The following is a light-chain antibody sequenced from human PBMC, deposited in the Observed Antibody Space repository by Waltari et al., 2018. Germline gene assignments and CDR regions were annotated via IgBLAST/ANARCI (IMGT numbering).Light chain of an antibody. CDR2: AAS. CDR1: QGISSN. V-gene: IGKV1-9*01. Sequence: IQLTQSPSSLSASVGDRVTITCRASQGISSNLAWYQQKHGKAPKLLSSAASTLQSGVPLRFSGSGSGTDFTLTISSLQPQDFATYYCQQLNSYPITFGQGTRLEIK. CDR3: QQLNSYPIT. J-gene: IGKJ5*01.